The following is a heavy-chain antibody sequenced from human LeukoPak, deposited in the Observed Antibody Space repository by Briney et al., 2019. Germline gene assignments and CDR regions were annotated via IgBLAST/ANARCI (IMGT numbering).Heavy chain of an antibody. CDR3: AKDVQPRYYDFWSGLGEAFDI. D-gene: IGHD3-3*01. CDR1: GFTFSDYY. CDR2: ISSSGSTT. V-gene: IGHV3-11*01. Sequence: GGSLRLSCAASGFTFSDYYMSWIRQAPGKGPEWVSYISSSGSTTYYADSVKGRFTISRDNSKNTLYLQMNSLRAEDTAVYYCAKDVQPRYYDFWSGLGEAFDIWGQGTMVTVSS. J-gene: IGHJ3*02.